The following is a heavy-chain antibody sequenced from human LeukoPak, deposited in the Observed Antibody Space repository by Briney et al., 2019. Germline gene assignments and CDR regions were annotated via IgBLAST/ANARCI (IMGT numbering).Heavy chain of an antibody. D-gene: IGHD6-13*01. J-gene: IGHJ4*02. V-gene: IGHV4-59*02. CDR2: IYYTGT. CDR3: ARAVLLGSSWYYFDY. CDR1: GGSVSDYY. Sequence: SETLSLTCTVSGGSVSDYYWSWIRQSPGKGLEWIGYIYYTGTSYNPSLKSRVTISADTSKNQFSLNLSSVTAEDTAVYYCARAVLLGSSWYYFDYWGQGTLVTVSS.